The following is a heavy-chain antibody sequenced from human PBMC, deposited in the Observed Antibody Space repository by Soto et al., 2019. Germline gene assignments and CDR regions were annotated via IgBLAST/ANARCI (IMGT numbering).Heavy chain of an antibody. V-gene: IGHV1-3*01. Sequence: ASVKVSCKASGYSFTSYAIYWVRQAPGERHEWMGWINAGNGNTKYSQKLQGRVTFTGDTSASTAHMELSSLRSDETAVYYCARDPSNSSGSRIWFEPSGQGAMVTVSS. D-gene: IGHD6-19*01. CDR3: ARDPSNSSGSRIWFEP. CDR2: INAGNGNT. CDR1: GYSFTSYA. J-gene: IGHJ5*02.